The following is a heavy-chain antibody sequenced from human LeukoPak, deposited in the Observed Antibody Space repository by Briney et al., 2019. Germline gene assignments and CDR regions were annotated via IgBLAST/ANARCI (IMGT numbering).Heavy chain of an antibody. CDR1: GGSISSSNW. D-gene: IGHD3-9*01. Sequence: SGTLSLTCAVSGGSISSSNWWSWVRQPPGKGLEWIGEIYHSGSTYYNPSLKSRVTISVDTSKNQFSLKLSSVTAADTAVYYCARDDILTGYYNGAKNAFDIWGQGTMVTVSS. V-gene: IGHV4-4*02. CDR3: ARDDILTGYYNGAKNAFDI. CDR2: IYHSGST. J-gene: IGHJ3*02.